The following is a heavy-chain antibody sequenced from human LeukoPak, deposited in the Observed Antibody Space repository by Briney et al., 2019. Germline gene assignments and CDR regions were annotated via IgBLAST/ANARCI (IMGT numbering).Heavy chain of an antibody. V-gene: IGHV3-11*06. CDR3: AREVTAAGNYYYYGMDV. J-gene: IGHJ6*02. Sequence: PGGSLRLSCAASGFTFSDYYMSWIRQAPGKGLEWVSYISSSSSYTNYADSVKGRFTISRDNAKNSLYLQMNSLRAEDTAVYYGAREVTAAGNYYYYGMDVWGQGTTVTVSS. CDR2: ISSSSSYT. D-gene: IGHD6-13*01. CDR1: GFTFSDYY.